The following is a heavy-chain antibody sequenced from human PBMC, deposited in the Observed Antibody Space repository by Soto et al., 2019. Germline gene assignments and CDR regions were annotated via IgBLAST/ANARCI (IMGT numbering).Heavy chain of an antibody. Sequence: QVQVVESGGGVVQPGRSLRLSCAASGFTFSSYTMHWVRQAPGKGLEWVAVISYDENNKYYADSVKGRFTISRDNSKNTLYLQMNSLRGEDTAVYYCARDPYSSGWLDYWGQGTLVTGSS. CDR2: ISYDENNK. CDR3: ARDPYSSGWLDY. J-gene: IGHJ4*02. D-gene: IGHD6-19*01. V-gene: IGHV3-30-3*01. CDR1: GFTFSSYT.